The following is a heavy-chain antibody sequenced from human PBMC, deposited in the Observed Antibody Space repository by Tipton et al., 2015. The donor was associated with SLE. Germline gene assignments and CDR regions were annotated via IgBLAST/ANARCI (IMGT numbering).Heavy chain of an antibody. CDR3: AREGYTAMTTFDS. J-gene: IGHJ4*02. CDR2: IKHSGST. CDR1: GGSFSGYY. Sequence: TLSLTCAVYGGSFSGYYWSWTRQPPGKGLEWIGEIKHSGSTNYNPSLKSRVTISVDTSKNQFSLKLSSVTAADTAVYYCAREGYTAMTTFDSWGQGTLVTVSS. D-gene: IGHD5-18*01. V-gene: IGHV4-34*01.